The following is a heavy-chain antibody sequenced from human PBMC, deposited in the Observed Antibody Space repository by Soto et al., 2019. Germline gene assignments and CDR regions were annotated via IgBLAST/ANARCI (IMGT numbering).Heavy chain of an antibody. D-gene: IGHD6-13*01. CDR2: VIPIFDVT. CDR1: GGTFSIYT. V-gene: IGHV1-69*02. Sequence: QVQLVQSGSEVKKPGSPVKVSCKASGGTFSIYTISWVRQAPGQGLEWMGRVIPIFDVTSYAQRFQGRVTITADKSTTTAYMELSSLRSEDTAVYYCARDRDNSNWPNFDYWGQGTLVTVSS. CDR3: ARDRDNSNWPNFDY. J-gene: IGHJ4*02.